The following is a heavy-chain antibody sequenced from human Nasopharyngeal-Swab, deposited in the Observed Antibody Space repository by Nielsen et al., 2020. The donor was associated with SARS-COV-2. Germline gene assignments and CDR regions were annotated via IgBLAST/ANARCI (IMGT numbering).Heavy chain of an antibody. Sequence: GESLKISCAASGFTFSGSAMHWVRQASGKGLEWVGRIRSKANSYATAYAASVKGRFTISRDDSKNTVYLQMNSLKTEDTAVYYCTRGGIVGPPELGMDVWGQGTTVTVSS. CDR2: IRSKANSYAT. CDR3: TRGGIVGPPELGMDV. D-gene: IGHD1-26*01. J-gene: IGHJ6*02. V-gene: IGHV3-73*01. CDR1: GFTFSGSA.